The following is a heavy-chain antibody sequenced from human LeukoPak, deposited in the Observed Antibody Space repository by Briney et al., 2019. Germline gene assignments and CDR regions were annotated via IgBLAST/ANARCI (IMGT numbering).Heavy chain of an antibody. D-gene: IGHD6-19*01. CDR1: GFTFSSYA. J-gene: IGHJ3*02. Sequence: GGSLRLSCAASGFTFSSYAMSWVRQAPGKGLEWVSAISGSGGSTYYADSVKGRFTTSRDNSKNTLYLQMNSLRAEDTAVYYCAKGVGVAGTENAFDIWGQGTMVTVSS. CDR2: ISGSGGST. CDR3: AKGVGVAGTENAFDI. V-gene: IGHV3-23*01.